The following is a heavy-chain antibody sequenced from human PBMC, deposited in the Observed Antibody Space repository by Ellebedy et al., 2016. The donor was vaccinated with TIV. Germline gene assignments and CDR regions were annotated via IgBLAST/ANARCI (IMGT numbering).Heavy chain of an antibody. D-gene: IGHD4-17*01. CDR3: ARPQFGDYDAFDI. V-gene: IGHV3-21*06. J-gene: IGHJ3*02. Sequence: PGGSLRLSCAASGFTFNTYNINWIRRSPGKGLEWVSSISCSSNYIFYADSLEGRFTVSRDNSKHTVYRQINSLRAEDTAVYYCARPQFGDYDAFDIWGQGAPVTVSS. CDR2: ISCSSNYI. CDR1: GFTFNTYN.